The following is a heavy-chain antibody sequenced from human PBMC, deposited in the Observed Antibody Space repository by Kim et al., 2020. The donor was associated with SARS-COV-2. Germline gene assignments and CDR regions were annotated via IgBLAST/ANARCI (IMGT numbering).Heavy chain of an antibody. D-gene: IGHD2-2*01. Sequence: SRVTISVDASKNQFSLKLSSVTAADTAVYYCAREVVPAAIWDYYYYMDVWGKGTTVTVSS. V-gene: IGHV4-59*01. CDR3: AREVVPAAIWDYYYYMDV. J-gene: IGHJ6*03.